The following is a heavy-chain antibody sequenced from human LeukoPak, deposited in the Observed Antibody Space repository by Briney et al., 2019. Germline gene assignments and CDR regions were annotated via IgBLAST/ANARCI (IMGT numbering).Heavy chain of an antibody. Sequence: GGSLRLSCTASGFTFSDYYMTWIRQAPGKGLEWLSHISSTASSISYANSVKGRFTISRDNAKDSLYLEMNSLRVEDTAVHYCARSGILYALDNWGQGTLVTVSS. CDR3: ARSGILYALDN. J-gene: IGHJ4*02. CDR1: GFTFSDYY. D-gene: IGHD2-8*01. V-gene: IGHV3-11*04. CDR2: ISSTASSI.